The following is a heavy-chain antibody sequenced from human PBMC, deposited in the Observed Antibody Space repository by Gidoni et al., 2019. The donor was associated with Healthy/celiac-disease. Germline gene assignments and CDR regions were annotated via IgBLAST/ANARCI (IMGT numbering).Heavy chain of an antibody. Sequence: QVQLVESGGGVVQPGGSLSLSCAASGFTFSIYGMHWVRQAPGKGREWVAFIRYDESNKYYADSVKGRLTISRDKSKNTLYLQMNSLRAEETAVYYCAKDEQQIFSYWGQGTLVTVSS. CDR1: GFTFSIYG. CDR3: AKDEQQIFSY. V-gene: IGHV3-30*02. D-gene: IGHD6-13*01. J-gene: IGHJ4*02. CDR2: IRYDESNK.